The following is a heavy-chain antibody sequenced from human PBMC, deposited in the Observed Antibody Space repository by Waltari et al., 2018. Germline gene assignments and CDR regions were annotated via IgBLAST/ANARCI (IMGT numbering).Heavy chain of an antibody. J-gene: IGHJ4*02. V-gene: IGHV4-30-4*08. CDR3: ARGRYYYDSSGQPFDY. Sequence: QVQLQESGPGLVKPSQTLSLTCTVSGGSFSSGDYYWSWIRQPPGKGLEWIGYIYYSGSTYYNPSLKSRVTISVDTSKNQFSLKLSSVTAADTAVYYCARGRYYYDSSGQPFDYWGQGTLVTVSS. CDR1: GGSFSSGDYY. D-gene: IGHD3-22*01. CDR2: IYYSGST.